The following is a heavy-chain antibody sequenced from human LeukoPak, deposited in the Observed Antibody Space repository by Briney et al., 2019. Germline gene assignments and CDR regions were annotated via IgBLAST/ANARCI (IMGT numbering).Heavy chain of an antibody. CDR2: IYHSGST. CDR1: GYSISSGYY. J-gene: IGHJ4*02. CDR3: ARGDPSDFWSGSLYYFDY. D-gene: IGHD3-3*01. Sequence: SETLSLTCTVSGYSISSGYYWGWIRQPPGKGLEWIGSIYHSGSTYYNPSLKSRVTISVDTSKNQFSLKLSSVTAADPAVYYCARGDPSDFWSGSLYYFDYWGQGTLVTVSS. V-gene: IGHV4-38-2*02.